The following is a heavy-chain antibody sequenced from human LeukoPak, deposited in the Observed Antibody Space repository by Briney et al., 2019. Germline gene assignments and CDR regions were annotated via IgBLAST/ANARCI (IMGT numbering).Heavy chain of an antibody. CDR3: ARANYYYDSSGYSDSYYYYYYMDV. CDR1: GGSISSYY. J-gene: IGHJ6*03. CDR2: IYYSGST. Sequence: PSETLSLTCTVSGGSISSYYWSWIRQPPGKGLEWIGYIYYSGSTNYNPSLKSRVTISVDTSKNQFSLKLSSVTAADTAVYYCARANYYYDSSGYSDSYYYYYYMDVWGKGTTVTVSS. D-gene: IGHD3-22*01. V-gene: IGHV4-59*01.